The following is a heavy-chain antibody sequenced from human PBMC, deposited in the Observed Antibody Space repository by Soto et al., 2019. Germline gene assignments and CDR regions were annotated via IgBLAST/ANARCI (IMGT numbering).Heavy chain of an antibody. CDR1: GYSFTSLD. D-gene: IGHD1-26*01. V-gene: IGHV1-8*01. J-gene: IGHJ4*02. CDR2: MQPSTGRT. CDR3: ARGVSAGVDY. Sequence: QVQLVQSGAEVWEPGASVKVSCKASGYSFTSLDINWVRQTAGQGLEWMGWMQPSTGRTGYAQKFQGRVTMTRDTSINTAYMELTTLTSDDTAFYYCARGVSAGVDYWGQGTLVTVSS.